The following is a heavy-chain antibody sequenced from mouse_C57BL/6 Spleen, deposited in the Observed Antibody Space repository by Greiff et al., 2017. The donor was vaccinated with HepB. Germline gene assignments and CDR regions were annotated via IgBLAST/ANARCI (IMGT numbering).Heavy chain of an antibody. D-gene: IGHD1-1*01. V-gene: IGHV1-78*01. J-gene: IGHJ2*01. CDR1: GYTFTDHT. Sequence: HVQLKESDAELVKPGASVKISCKVSGYTFTDHTIHWMKQRPEQGLEWIGYIYPRDGSTKYNEKFKGKATLTADKSSSTAYMQLNSLTSEDSAVYFCARRAGGILLRGYFDYWGQGTTLTVSS. CDR3: ARRAGGILLRGYFDY. CDR2: IYPRDGST.